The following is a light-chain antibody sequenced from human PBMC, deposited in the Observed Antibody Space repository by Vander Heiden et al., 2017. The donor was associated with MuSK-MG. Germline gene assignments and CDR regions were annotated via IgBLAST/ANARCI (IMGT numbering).Light chain of an antibody. Sequence: DIQLTPSPSTLSASVGDRVTITCRASQSISSWLAWYQQKPGKAPKLLIYKASSLESGVPSRFSGSGSGTEFTLTISSLQPDDFATYYCQQENSYSHTFGQGTKVEIK. CDR1: QSISSW. CDR3: QQENSYSHT. J-gene: IGKJ1*01. CDR2: KAS. V-gene: IGKV1-5*03.